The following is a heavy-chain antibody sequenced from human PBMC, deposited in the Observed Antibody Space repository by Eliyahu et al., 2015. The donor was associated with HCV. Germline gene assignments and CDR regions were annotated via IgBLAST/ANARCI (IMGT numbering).Heavy chain of an antibody. J-gene: IGHJ4*02. D-gene: IGHD6-13*01. CDR2: VVVATGNT. V-gene: IGHV1-58*01. CDR1: GLTFAXTA. Sequence: QMQLVQSXPEVKKPGTSVXVSCXASGLTFAXTAVQXLRQARGQRLQXIGWVVVATGNTNYAQKFQERVTITRDVSTNTGYMELSSLRSEDTAVYYCATQEYSSWPYFGYWGQGTLVTVSS. CDR3: ATQEYSSWPYFGY.